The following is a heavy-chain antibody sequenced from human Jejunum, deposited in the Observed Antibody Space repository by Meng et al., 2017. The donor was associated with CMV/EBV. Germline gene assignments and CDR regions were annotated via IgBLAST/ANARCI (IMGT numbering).Heavy chain of an antibody. J-gene: IGHJ4*02. CDR3: ARRGSSRSEDY. D-gene: IGHD6-6*01. Sequence: AASGFTFSSYSMNWVRQAQGKGLEWVSYITSSSSSIYYADSVKGRFTISRDNAKNSLYLQMNSLRAEDTAVYYCARRGSSRSEDYWGQGALVTVSS. CDR1: GFTFSSYS. V-gene: IGHV3-48*04. CDR2: ITSSSSSI.